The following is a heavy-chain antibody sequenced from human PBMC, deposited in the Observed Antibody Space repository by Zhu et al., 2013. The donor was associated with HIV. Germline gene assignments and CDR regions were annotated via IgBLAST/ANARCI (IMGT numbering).Heavy chain of an antibody. CDR2: INPSGGST. V-gene: IGHV1-46*01. J-gene: IGHJ1*01. D-gene: IGHD3-10*01. CDR1: GYTFFAYY. Sequence: QVQLVQSGAEVKKPGASVEISCKTSGYTFFAYYMHWVRQAPGQGLEWMGIINPSGGSTSYAQKFQGRVTMTRDTSTSTVYMELSSLRSEDTAVYYCARDPLFGGYFQHWGQGTLVTVSS. CDR3: ARDPLFGGYFQH.